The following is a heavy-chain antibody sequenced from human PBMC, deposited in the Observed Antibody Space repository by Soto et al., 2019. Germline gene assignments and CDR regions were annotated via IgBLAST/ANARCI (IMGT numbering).Heavy chain of an antibody. Sequence: SETLSLTCTVSGGSISSYYWSWIRQPPGKGLEWIGYIYYSGSTNYNPSLKSRVTISVDTSKNQFSLKLSSVTAADTAVYYCARFRDYDILTGYYYYGMDVWGQGTTVTVS. CDR2: IYYSGST. J-gene: IGHJ6*02. CDR3: ARFRDYDILTGYYYYGMDV. V-gene: IGHV4-59*01. D-gene: IGHD3-9*01. CDR1: GGSISSYY.